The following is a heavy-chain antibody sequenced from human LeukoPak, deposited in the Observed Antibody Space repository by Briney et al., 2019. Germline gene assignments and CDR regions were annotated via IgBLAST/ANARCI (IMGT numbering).Heavy chain of an antibody. J-gene: IGHJ4*02. D-gene: IGHD5-12*01. V-gene: IGHV3-53*01. CDR2: IYSGGNT. CDR1: GFTVSRSY. Sequence: PGGSLRLSCAASGFTVSRSYMKWVRQAPGEGLEWVSVIYSGGNTYYADSVKGRFTISRDSSKNMLFLQMNNLRVEDTAVYYCATESRGGYDIFDFWGQGALVTVSS. CDR3: ATESRGGYDIFDF.